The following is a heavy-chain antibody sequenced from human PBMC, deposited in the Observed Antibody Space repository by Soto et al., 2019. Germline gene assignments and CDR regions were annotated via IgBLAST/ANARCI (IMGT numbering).Heavy chain of an antibody. J-gene: IGHJ6*02. CDR3: AREYHGDSDYYGLDV. CDR2: ISSRSDI. CDR1: GFTFSTYS. V-gene: IGHV3-21*01. D-gene: IGHD2-21*01. Sequence: GGSLRLSCVGSGFTFSTYSINWVRQAPGKGLEWVSSISSRSDIYYADSVKGRFTISRDNAKNSVSLQMNSLRAEDTAVYYCAREYHGDSDYYGLDVWGQGTTVTVSS.